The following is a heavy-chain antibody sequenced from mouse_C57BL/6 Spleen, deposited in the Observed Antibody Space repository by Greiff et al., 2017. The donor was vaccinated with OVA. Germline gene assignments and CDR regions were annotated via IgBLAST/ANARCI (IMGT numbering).Heavy chain of an antibody. D-gene: IGHD4-1*02. V-gene: IGHV7-3*01. J-gene: IGHJ3*01. CDR2: IRNKANGYTT. CDR3: ASQLGRGAWFAY. Sequence: EVQRVESGGGVVQPGGSLSLSCAASGFTFTDYYMSWVRQPPGKALEWLGFIRNKANGYTTEYSASVKGRFTISRDNSQSILDLQMSALRAEDSATYYCASQLGRGAWFAYWGQGTLVTVSA. CDR1: GFTFTDYY.